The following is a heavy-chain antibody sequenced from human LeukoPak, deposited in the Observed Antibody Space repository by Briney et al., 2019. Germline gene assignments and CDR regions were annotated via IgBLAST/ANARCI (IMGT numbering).Heavy chain of an antibody. D-gene: IGHD3-10*01. CDR3: ARDSGSGSSIEY. J-gene: IGHJ4*02. CDR1: GYTFTSYG. V-gene: IGHV1-18*01. CDR2: ILAYNANT. Sequence: ASVKVSCKASGYTFTSYGISWVRQAPGQGLEWMGWILAYNANTNYAQKFQGRVTLNTDTSTSPAYMELRSLRSDDTAVYYGARDSGSGSSIEYWGQGTLVTVSS.